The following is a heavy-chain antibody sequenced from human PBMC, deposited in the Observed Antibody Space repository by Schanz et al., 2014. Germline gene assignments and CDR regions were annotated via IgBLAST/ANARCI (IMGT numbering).Heavy chain of an antibody. J-gene: IGHJ4*02. CDR2: ITGSGDTT. Sequence: EVQLLESGGGLVQPGGSLRLSCAASGFTFSNYAMTWVRQAPGKGLEWVSGITGSGDTTYNADSVKGRFTISRDNSKNTLYLQMNSLRAEDTAVYYCARTTNPFNFDSWPYLDYWGQGTLVTVSS. D-gene: IGHD3-9*01. CDR1: GFTFSNYA. CDR3: ARTTNPFNFDSWPYLDY. V-gene: IGHV3-23*01.